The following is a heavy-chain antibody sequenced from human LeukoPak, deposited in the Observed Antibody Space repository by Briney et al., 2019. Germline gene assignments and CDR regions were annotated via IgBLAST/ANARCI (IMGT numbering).Heavy chain of an antibody. CDR1: GYTFTSYG. Sequence: GASVKVSCKASGYTFTSYGISWVRQAPGQGLEWMGGIIPIFGTANYAQKFQGRVTITADESTSTAYMELSSLRSEDTAVYYCARSNTMIDAFDIWGQGTMVTVSS. J-gene: IGHJ3*02. CDR2: IIPIFGTA. D-gene: IGHD3-22*01. CDR3: ARSNTMIDAFDI. V-gene: IGHV1-69*13.